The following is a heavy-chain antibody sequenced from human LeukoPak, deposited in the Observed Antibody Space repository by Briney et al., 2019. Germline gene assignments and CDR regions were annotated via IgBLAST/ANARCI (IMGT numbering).Heavy chain of an antibody. CDR1: GFTFSSYA. Sequence: PGGSLRLSCAASGFTFSSYAMHWVRQAPGKGLEWVAVISYDGSNKYYADSVEGRFTISRDNPKNTLYLQMNSLRAEDTAVYYCARNYGSGYDAFDIWGQGTMVTVSS. D-gene: IGHD3-10*01. CDR2: ISYDGSNK. J-gene: IGHJ3*02. V-gene: IGHV3-30*04. CDR3: ARNYGSGYDAFDI.